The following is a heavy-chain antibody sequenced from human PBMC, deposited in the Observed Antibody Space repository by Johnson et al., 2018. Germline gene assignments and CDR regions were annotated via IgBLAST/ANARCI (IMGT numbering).Heavy chain of an antibody. CDR3: ARQLGYCSSTSCYHAFDI. Sequence: QVQLVQSGGGVVQPGRSLRLSCAASGFTFSSYGMHWVRQAPGKGLEWVAVISYDGSNKYYADSVKGRFTISRDSSKNTLFLQMNSLRAEDTALYHCARQLGYCSSTSCYHAFDIWGQGTMVTVSS. CDR2: ISYDGSNK. V-gene: IGHV3-30*03. CDR1: GFTFSSYG. J-gene: IGHJ3*02. D-gene: IGHD2-2*01.